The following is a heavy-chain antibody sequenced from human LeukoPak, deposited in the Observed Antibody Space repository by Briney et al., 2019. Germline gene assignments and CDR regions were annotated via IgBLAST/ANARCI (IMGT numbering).Heavy chain of an antibody. CDR1: GYSFTSYW. Sequence: GESLRIFCKGSGYSFTSYWISWVRQMPGKGLEWMGRIDPSDSYTNYSPSFQGHVTISADKSISTAYLQWSSLKALDTAMYYCARQGPTYYDILTGSKSWGQGTLVTVSS. V-gene: IGHV5-10-1*01. J-gene: IGHJ4*02. D-gene: IGHD3-9*01. CDR2: IDPSDSYT. CDR3: ARQGPTYYDILTGSKS.